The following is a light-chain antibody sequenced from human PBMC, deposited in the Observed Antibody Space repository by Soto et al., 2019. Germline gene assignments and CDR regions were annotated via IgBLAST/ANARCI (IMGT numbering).Light chain of an antibody. Sequence: QSVLTQPPSASGSPGQSVTISCTGTSSDVGGYNYVSWYQQHPGKAPKLMIYEVSKRPSGVPDRFSGSKSGNTASLTVSGLQAEDEAYYYCSSYAGSNNFPYVFGTGTKVTGL. J-gene: IGLJ1*01. V-gene: IGLV2-8*01. CDR3: SSYAGSNNFPYV. CDR2: EVS. CDR1: SSDVGGYNY.